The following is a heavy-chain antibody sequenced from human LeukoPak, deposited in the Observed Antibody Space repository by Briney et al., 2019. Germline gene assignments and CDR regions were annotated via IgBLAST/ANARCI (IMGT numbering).Heavy chain of an antibody. J-gene: IGHJ4*02. Sequence: SETLSLTCTVSGGSISTYYWSWLRQPPGKGLEWIGYVYYSGITDYNPSLKSRVTISVDTSKSQFSLKLSSVTAADTAVYYCARHLTSGDYFDYWGLGTLVTVSS. CDR1: GGSISTYY. CDR3: ARHLTSGDYFDY. D-gene: IGHD4-17*01. V-gene: IGHV4-59*08. CDR2: VYYSGIT.